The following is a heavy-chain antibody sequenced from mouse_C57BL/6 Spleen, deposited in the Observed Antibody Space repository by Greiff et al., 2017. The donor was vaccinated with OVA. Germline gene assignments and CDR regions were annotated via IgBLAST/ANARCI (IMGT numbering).Heavy chain of an antibody. Sequence: QVQLQQPGAELVRPGSSVKLSCKASGYTFTSYWMHWVKQRPIQGLEWIGNIDPSDSETHYNQKFKDKATLTVDKSSSTAYMQLSSLTSEDSAVYDCAREGMRSYAMDYWGQGTSVTVSS. J-gene: IGHJ4*01. CDR1: GYTFTSYW. CDR2: IDPSDSET. V-gene: IGHV1-52*01. CDR3: AREGMRSYAMDY.